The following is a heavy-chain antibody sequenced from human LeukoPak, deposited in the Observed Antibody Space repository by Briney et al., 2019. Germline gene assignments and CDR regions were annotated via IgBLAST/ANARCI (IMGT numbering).Heavy chain of an antibody. J-gene: IGHJ6*03. CDR2: IIPIFGTA. D-gene: IGHD6-19*01. CDR1: GGTFSSYA. CDR3: ARVYGWYYYYMDV. Sequence: ASVKDSCKASGGTFSSYAISWVRQAPGQGLEWMGGIIPIFGTANYAQRFQGRVTITADESTSTAYMELSSLRSEDTAVYYCARVYGWYYYYMDVWGKGTTVTVSS. V-gene: IGHV1-69*13.